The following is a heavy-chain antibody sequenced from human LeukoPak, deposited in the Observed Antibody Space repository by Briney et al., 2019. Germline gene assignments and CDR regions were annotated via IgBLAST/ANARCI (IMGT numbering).Heavy chain of an antibody. CDR2: INPYNSDT. CDR1: GYSFIAYY. CDR3: ARQDASQSFDP. V-gene: IGHV1-2*02. Sequence: ASVKVSCEASGYSFIAYYLHWVRQAPGQGLERMGWINPYNSDTTYAQKFKGRVTMTRDMSSNTAYMEVTNLDDTAVYYCARQDASQSFDPWGQGSLVTVS. J-gene: IGHJ5*02. D-gene: IGHD3-16*01.